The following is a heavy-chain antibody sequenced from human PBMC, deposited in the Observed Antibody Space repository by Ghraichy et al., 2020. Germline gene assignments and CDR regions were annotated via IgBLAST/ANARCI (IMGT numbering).Heavy chain of an antibody. J-gene: IGHJ3*02. Sequence: SETLSLTCAVYAGSFSGYYWSWIRQPPGKGLEWIGEINHSGSTNYNPSLNSRVTISVDTSKNQFSLKLSSVSAADTAVYYCAREDNSGWAAFDIWGQGTMVTVSS. D-gene: IGHD3-22*01. CDR3: AREDNSGWAAFDI. V-gene: IGHV4-34*01. CDR2: INHSGST. CDR1: AGSFSGYY.